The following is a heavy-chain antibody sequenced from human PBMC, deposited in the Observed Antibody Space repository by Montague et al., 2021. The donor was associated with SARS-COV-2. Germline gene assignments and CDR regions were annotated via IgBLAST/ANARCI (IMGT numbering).Heavy chain of an antibody. CDR1: GFTFSSYS. CDR2: ISSSSSYI. Sequence: SLRLSCAASGFTFSSYSMNWVRQAPGKGLEWVSSISSSSSYIYYADSVKGRFTISRDNAKNSLYLQMNSLRAEDTAVYYCARDDYVWGSYRYSQYNWFDPGGQGTPVPVPP. D-gene: IGHD3-16*02. V-gene: IGHV3-21*01. J-gene: IGHJ5*02. CDR3: ARDDYVWGSYRYSQYNWFDP.